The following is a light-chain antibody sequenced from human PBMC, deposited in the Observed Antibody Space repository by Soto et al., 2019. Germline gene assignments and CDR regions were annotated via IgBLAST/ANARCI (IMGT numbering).Light chain of an antibody. Sequence: EIVLTQSPATLSLSPGERATLSCRASQSVSSYLAWYQQKPGKAPRLLIYDASNRATGIPARFSGSGSGTAFTLTISSLEPEDFAVYYCQQRSNWPPAFGQGTKLEIK. V-gene: IGKV3-11*01. CDR2: DAS. CDR3: QQRSNWPPA. CDR1: QSVSSY. J-gene: IGKJ2*01.